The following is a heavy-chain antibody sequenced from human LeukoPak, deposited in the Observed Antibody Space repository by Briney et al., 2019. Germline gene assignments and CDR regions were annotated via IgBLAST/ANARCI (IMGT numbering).Heavy chain of an antibody. V-gene: IGHV4-4*07. D-gene: IGHD6-6*01. CDR3: ARDSNLEYSSSRGLGR. J-gene: IGHJ4*02. CDR1: GGSISSYY. Sequence: SSETLSLTCTVSGGSISSYYWSWIRQPAGKGLEWIGRIYASGSTYYNPSLKSRVTMSVDTSKNQFSLRLTTVTAADTAVYYCARDSNLEYSSSRGLGRWGQGILVTVSS. CDR2: IYASGST.